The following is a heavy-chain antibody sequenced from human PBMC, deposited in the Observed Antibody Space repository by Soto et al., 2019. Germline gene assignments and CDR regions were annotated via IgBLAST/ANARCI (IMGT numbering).Heavy chain of an antibody. CDR2: ISRSSSTI. J-gene: IGHJ6*02. Sequence: EVQLVESGGGLVQPGGSLRLSCAASGFNFSTYSMHWVRQAPGKGLEWVSYISRSSSTIYQADSVKGRFTISRDNAKNSLYLQMNSLRAEDTAVYYCASPVVVAATDYYFYAMGVWGQGTTVTVSS. CDR1: GFNFSTYS. D-gene: IGHD2-15*01. CDR3: ASPVVVAATDYYFYAMGV. V-gene: IGHV3-48*01.